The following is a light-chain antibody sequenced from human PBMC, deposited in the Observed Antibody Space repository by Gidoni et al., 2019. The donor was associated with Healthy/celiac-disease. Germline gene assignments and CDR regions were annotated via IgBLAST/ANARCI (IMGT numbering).Light chain of an antibody. CDR1: SSDVGGYNY. CDR2: DVS. V-gene: IGLV2-14*01. Sequence: QSALTQPASVSVSPGQSITISCTGTSSDVGGYNYVSWYQQHPGKAPKLMIYDVSNRPSGVSNRFSGSKSGNTASLTMSGLQAEDEADYYCSSYTSSSTFVFGGGTKLTVL. J-gene: IGLJ2*01. CDR3: SSYTSSSTFV.